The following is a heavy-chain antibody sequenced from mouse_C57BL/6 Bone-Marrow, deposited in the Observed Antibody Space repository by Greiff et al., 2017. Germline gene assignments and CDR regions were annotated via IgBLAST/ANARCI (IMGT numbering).Heavy chain of an antibody. CDR3: ARREFITTVRDY. J-gene: IGHJ4*01. V-gene: IGHV1-81*01. CDR1: GYTFTCCG. D-gene: IGHD1-1*01. CDR2: IFPRSGNT. Sequence: VLLQQSGAELARPGASVKLSCKASGYTFTCCGISWMKQRTGQGLGWIGVIFPRSGNTYYNEKFKGKATLTADKSSSTAYMKLRSLTSDDSAVYFCARREFITTVRDYWGQGTSVTVSS.